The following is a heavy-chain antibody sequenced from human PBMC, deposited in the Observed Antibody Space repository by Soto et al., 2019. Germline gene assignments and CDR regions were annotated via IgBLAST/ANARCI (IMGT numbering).Heavy chain of an antibody. CDR3: ARSSGTYFDY. D-gene: IGHD1-1*01. Sequence: QVQLVQSGAEVKKPGASVKVSCKAFGYTFTNYYMHWVRQAPGQGLEWMGVISPSGDSTTYAQRFQGKITMNRDTSTSTLYMELSSLRSDDTAVYRCARSSGTYFDYWGQGSPVTVSS. CDR1: GYTFTNYY. CDR2: ISPSGDST. J-gene: IGHJ4*02. V-gene: IGHV1-46*01.